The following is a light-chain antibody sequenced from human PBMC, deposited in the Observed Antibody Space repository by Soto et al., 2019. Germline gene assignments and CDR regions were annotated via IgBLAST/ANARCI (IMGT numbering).Light chain of an antibody. V-gene: IGLV2-11*01. Sequence: QSALTRPRSVSRSRRQSVTISCTGTSSDVGGYNYVSWYQQHPGKAPKLMIYDVSKRPSGVPDRFSGSKSGNTASLTISGLQAEDEADYYCCSYAGSYTLYVFGTGTKVTVL. CDR3: CSYAGSYTLYV. CDR1: SSDVGGYNY. CDR2: DVS. J-gene: IGLJ1*01.